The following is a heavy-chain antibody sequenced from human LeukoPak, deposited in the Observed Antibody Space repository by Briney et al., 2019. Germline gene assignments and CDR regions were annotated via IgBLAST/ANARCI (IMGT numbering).Heavy chain of an antibody. CDR3: ARAPYCGGDCYPNWFDP. CDR2: INPSGGST. CDR1: GYTFTSYY. Sequence: GASVEVSCKASGYTFTSYYMHLVRQAPGQGLEWMGIINPSGGSTSYAQKFQGRVTMTRDTSTSTVYMELSSLRSEDTAVYYCARAPYCGGDCYPNWFDPWGQGTLVTVSS. J-gene: IGHJ5*02. V-gene: IGHV1-46*01. D-gene: IGHD2-21*02.